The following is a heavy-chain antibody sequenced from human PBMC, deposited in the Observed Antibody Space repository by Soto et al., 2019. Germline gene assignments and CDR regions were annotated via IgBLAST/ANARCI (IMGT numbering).Heavy chain of an antibody. CDR2: IRSKANSYAT. J-gene: IGHJ5*02. CDR1: GFTFSGSV. V-gene: IGHV3-73*01. D-gene: IGHD5-18*01. CDR3: TIRDRATAMERYWFDP. Sequence: GGSLRLSCAASGFTFSGSVMHGVRQASGKGLEWVGRIRSKANSYATAYAASVKGRFTISRDDSKNTAYLQMNSLKTEDTAVYYCTIRDRATAMERYWFDPWGQGTLVTVSS.